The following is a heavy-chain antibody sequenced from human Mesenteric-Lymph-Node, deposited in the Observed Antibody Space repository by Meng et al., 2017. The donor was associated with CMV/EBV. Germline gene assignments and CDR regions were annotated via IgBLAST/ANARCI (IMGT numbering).Heavy chain of an antibody. Sequence: GESLKISCAASGFSVSSNYMNWVRQSPERGLEWVSILYTSGSTSYSDSVKGRFTVSRDNSKNTLFLQMNRLRADDTAVYYCTRDPYGDYYGMDVWGQGTTVTVSS. J-gene: IGHJ6*02. D-gene: IGHD4/OR15-4a*01. CDR1: GFSVSSNY. CDR2: LYTSGST. CDR3: TRDPYGDYYGMDV. V-gene: IGHV3-53*01.